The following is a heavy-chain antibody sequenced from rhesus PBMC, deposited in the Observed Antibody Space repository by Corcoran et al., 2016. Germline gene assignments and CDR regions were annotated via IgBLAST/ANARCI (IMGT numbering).Heavy chain of an antibody. D-gene: IGHD3-22*01. V-gene: IGHV1-111*01. CDR3: ATTVVFLGWSDIDY. CDR2: GDPEDGEA. CDR1: GYPFTDYY. J-gene: IGHJ4*01. Sequence: EVQLEQSGDEVKTPRDSVQLSCTTSGYPFTDYYMHLVRRAPGNGLEGMGGGDPEDGEADYAQKLQDIVTLTRDTSTQTAYMERSSLRSEDTAVYYCATTVVFLGWSDIDYWGQGVLVTVSS.